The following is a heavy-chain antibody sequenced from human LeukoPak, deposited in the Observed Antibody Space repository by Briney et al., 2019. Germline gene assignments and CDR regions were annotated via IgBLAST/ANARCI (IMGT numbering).Heavy chain of an antibody. V-gene: IGHV3-74*01. J-gene: IGHJ4*02. D-gene: IGHD3-22*01. CDR2: INSDGSST. CDR3: AKVETSSGSAGGDY. Sequence: PGGSLRFSCAASGLTFSSYWMHWVRQAPGKGLVGVSRINSDGSSTSYADSVKGRFTISRDNSKNTLYLQMNSLRAEDTAVYYCAKVETSSGSAGGDYWGQGTLVTVSS. CDR1: GLTFSSYW.